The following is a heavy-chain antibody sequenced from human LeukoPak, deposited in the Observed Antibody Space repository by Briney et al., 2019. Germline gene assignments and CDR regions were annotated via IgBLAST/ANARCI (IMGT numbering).Heavy chain of an antibody. J-gene: IGHJ4*02. D-gene: IGHD5-18*01. V-gene: IGHV3-49*04. CDR2: IRSKAYGGTT. Sequence: GGSLRLSCTASGFTFGDYAMSWVRQAPGKGLEWVGFIRSKAYGGTTEYAASVKGRFTISRDDSKSIAYLQMNSLKTEDTAVYYCTRQALVDTAMRNYFDYWGQGTLVTVSS. CDR1: GFTFGDYA. CDR3: TRQALVDTAMRNYFDY.